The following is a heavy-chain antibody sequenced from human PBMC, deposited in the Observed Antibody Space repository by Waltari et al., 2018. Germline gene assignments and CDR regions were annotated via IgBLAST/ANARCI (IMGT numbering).Heavy chain of an antibody. CDR1: GGSIASYF. V-gene: IGHV4-59*01. D-gene: IGHD3-10*01. CDR3: ARDRGLESRDGPEYYFDY. J-gene: IGHJ4*02. CDR2: IYSSGTS. Sequence: QVQLQQSGPGLVKPSETLSLTCSVSGGSIASYFWSWIRQPPGKGLEWIGYIYSSGTSNSNPSLKSRFTISVDKSKNQFSLKLSSVTAADTAVYYCARDRGLESRDGPEYYFDYWGQGTLVTVSS.